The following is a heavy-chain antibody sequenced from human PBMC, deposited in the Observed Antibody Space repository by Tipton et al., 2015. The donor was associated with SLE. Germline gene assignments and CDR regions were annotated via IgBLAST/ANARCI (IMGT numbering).Heavy chain of an antibody. CDR3: TTWDI. J-gene: IGHJ3*02. CDR2: IKSKTDGETT. CDR1: GFTFSNAW. Sequence: SLRLSCAASGFTFSNAWMNWVRQAPGKGLEWVGRIKSKTDGETTDYAAPVKGRFTISRDDSKNTLYLQINSLKTEDTAVYYCTTWDIWGQGTMVTVSS. V-gene: IGHV3-15*07.